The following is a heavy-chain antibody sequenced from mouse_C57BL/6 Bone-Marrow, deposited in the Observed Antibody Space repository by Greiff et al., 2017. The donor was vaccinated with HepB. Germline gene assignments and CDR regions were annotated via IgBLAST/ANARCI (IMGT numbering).Heavy chain of an antibody. V-gene: IGHV1-7*01. D-gene: IGHD1-1*01. CDR1: GYTFTSYW. CDR2: INPSSGYN. Sequence: VQLQQSGAELAKPGASVKLSCKASGYTFTSYWMHWVKQRPGQGLEWIGYINPSSGYNKYNQKCKDKATLTSDKSSSTAYMQLSSLTYGDAAVYYCASDYYGSPPFAYWGQGTLVTVSA. CDR3: ASDYYGSPPFAY. J-gene: IGHJ3*01.